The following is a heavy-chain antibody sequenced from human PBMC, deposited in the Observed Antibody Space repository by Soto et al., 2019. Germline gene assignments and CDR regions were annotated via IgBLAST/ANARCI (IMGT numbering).Heavy chain of an antibody. CDR2: IIPIFGTA. CDR3: ARADTYYDILTGFDY. Sequence: SVKVSCKASGGTFSSYAISWVRQAPGQGLEWMGGIIPIFGTANYAQKFQGRVTITADESTSTAYMELSSLRSEDTAVYYCARADTYYDILTGFDYWGQGTLVTVSS. J-gene: IGHJ4*02. V-gene: IGHV1-69*13. CDR1: GGTFSSYA. D-gene: IGHD3-9*01.